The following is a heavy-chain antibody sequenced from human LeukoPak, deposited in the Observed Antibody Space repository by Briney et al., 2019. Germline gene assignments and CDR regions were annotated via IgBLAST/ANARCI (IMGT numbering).Heavy chain of an antibody. V-gene: IGHV1-69*05. CDR3: ASDIYGSQPSDY. D-gene: IGHD3-10*01. CDR2: IVPIFDTP. Sequence: SVKVSCKASGGTFRDFAASWVRQAPGQGLEWMGGIVPIFDTPNYAQRFEDRVTITTDEATNTAYMELTGLRSEDTAVYYCASDIYGSQPSDYWGQGTLVIVSS. CDR1: GGTFRDFA. J-gene: IGHJ4*02.